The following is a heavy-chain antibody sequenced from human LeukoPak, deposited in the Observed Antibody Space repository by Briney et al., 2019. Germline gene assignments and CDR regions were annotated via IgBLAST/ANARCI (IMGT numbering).Heavy chain of an antibody. J-gene: IGHJ5*02. D-gene: IGHD3-3*01. CDR2: IYSGGST. CDR3: ARETGAHYDFWSGYSNNWFDP. V-gene: IGHV3-53*01. CDR1: GFTVSSNY. Sequence: GGSLRLSCAASGFTVSSNYMSWVRQAPGKGLEWVSVIYSGGSTYYADSVKGRFTISRDNSKNTLYLQMNSLRAEDTAVYYCARETGAHYDFWSGYSNNWFDPWGQGTLVTVSS.